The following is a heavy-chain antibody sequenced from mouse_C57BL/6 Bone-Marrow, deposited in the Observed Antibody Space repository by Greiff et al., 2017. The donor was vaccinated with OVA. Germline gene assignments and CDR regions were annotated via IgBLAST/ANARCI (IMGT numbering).Heavy chain of an antibody. CDR1: GFTFSSYG. J-gene: IGHJ2*01. D-gene: IGHD1-1*01. V-gene: IGHV5-6*01. Sequence: EVKVVESGGDLVKPGGSLKLSCAASGFTFSSYGMSWVRQTPDKRLEWVATISSGGSYTYYPDSVKGRFTISRDNAKNTLYLQMSSLKSEDTAMYYCARHPVITTVVAVDYWGQGTTLTGSS. CDR3: ARHPVITTVVAVDY. CDR2: ISSGGSYT.